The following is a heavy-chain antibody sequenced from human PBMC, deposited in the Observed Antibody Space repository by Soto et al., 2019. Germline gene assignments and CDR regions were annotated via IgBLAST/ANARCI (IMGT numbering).Heavy chain of an antibody. CDR2: ISYDGSNK. Sequence: QVQLVESGGGVVQPGRSLRLSCAASGFTFSSYGMHWVLQAPGKGLEWVAVISYDGSNKYYADSVQRRFTISRDNSKNRLYLQRNSLRAEDTAVYYCAKDGEGSGSYYPTGYNWFDPWGQGTLVTVSS. J-gene: IGHJ5*02. CDR3: AKDGEGSGSYYPTGYNWFDP. CDR1: GFTFSSYG. V-gene: IGHV3-30*18. D-gene: IGHD1-26*01.